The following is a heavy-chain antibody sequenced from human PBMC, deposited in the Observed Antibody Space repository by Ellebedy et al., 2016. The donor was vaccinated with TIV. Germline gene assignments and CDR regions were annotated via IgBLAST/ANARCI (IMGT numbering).Heavy chain of an antibody. J-gene: IGHJ4*02. CDR2: IHPGGSDI. CDR3: ARREVAYCSGRSCYSFVDY. D-gene: IGHD2-15*01. Sequence: GESLKISCQGSGYSFSNYFIGWVRQTPGKGLEWMGIIHPGGSDIRYSPSFQGQVTISADTSIHTAYLQWSSLKASDTAMYYCARREVAYCSGRSCYSFVDYWGQGTLVTVSS. CDR1: GYSFSNYF. V-gene: IGHV5-51*01.